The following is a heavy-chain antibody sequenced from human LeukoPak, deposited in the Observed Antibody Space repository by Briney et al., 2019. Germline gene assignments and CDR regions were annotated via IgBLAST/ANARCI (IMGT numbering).Heavy chain of an antibody. Sequence: GGSLRLSCEASGFKFDEYVMHWVRQAPGKGLEWVSGINWNSGSIDYADSVKGRFTISRDNAKNTLYLQMNSLRAEDTAVYYCAKGVSGSLDAFDIWGQGTMVTVSS. J-gene: IGHJ3*02. D-gene: IGHD1-26*01. CDR1: GFKFDEYV. CDR3: AKGVSGSLDAFDI. V-gene: IGHV3-9*01. CDR2: INWNSGSI.